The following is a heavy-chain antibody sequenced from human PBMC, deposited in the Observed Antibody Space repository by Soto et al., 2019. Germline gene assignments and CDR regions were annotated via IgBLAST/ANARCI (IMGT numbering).Heavy chain of an antibody. V-gene: IGHV1-8*01. CDR1: GYTFTSYD. J-gene: IGHJ6*02. Sequence: QVQLVQSGAEVKKPGASVKVSCKASGYTFTSYDINWVRQATGQGLEWIGWMNPNSGNTGYAQTFQGRVTMTRNTSIRTGYMELSSRRSEDTAVYYCARLTYCNGGSCYFSYYYHGMDVWGQGTTVTVSS. CDR3: ARLTYCNGGSCYFSYYYHGMDV. D-gene: IGHD2-15*01. CDR2: MNPNSGNT.